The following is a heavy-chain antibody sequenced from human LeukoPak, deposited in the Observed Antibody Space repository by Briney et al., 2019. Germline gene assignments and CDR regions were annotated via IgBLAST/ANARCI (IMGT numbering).Heavy chain of an antibody. CDR1: GGTFSIYA. Sequence: SVKVSCKASGGTFSIYAISWVRQAPGQGLEWMGRIIPILGIANYAQKFQGRVTITADKSTSTAYMELSSLRSEDTAVYYCARCLWVSGSCDFDYWGQGTLVTVSS. D-gene: IGHD3-10*01. CDR2: IIPILGIA. J-gene: IGHJ4*02. CDR3: ARCLWVSGSCDFDY. V-gene: IGHV1-69*04.